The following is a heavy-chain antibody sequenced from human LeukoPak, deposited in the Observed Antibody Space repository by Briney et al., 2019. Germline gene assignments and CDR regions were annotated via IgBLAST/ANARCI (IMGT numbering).Heavy chain of an antibody. Sequence: SETLSRTCTVSGGSISSYYWNWIRQPAGKGLEWIGRIYISGSTNYNPSLKSRVTMSIDTSKNQISLKLRSVNATDTAVYYCARDDWGYWGQGTTVTVSS. V-gene: IGHV4-4*07. J-gene: IGHJ4*02. CDR2: IYISGST. CDR1: GGSISSYY. CDR3: ARDDWGY. D-gene: IGHD3-9*01.